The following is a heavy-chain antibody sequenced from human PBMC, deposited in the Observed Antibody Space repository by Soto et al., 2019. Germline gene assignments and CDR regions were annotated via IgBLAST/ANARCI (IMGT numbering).Heavy chain of an antibody. Sequence: PETLSLTCTVSGGSISSYSWRWSRQPPGKGLEWIGYIYYSGSTNYNPSLKSRVTISVDTSKNQFSLKLSSVTAADTAVYYCARDPPDFWSGYPYGMDVWGQGTTVT. CDR3: ARDPPDFWSGYPYGMDV. J-gene: IGHJ6*02. CDR1: GGSISSYS. D-gene: IGHD3-3*01. V-gene: IGHV4-59*01. CDR2: IYYSGST.